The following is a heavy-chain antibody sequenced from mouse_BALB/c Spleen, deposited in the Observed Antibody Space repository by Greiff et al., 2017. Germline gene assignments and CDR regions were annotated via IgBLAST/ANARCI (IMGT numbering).Heavy chain of an antibody. D-gene: IGHD2-14*01. Sequence: EVQLQQSGTVLARPGASVKMSCKASGYSFTSYWMHWVKQRPGQGLEWIGAIYPGNSDTSYNQKFKGKAKLTAVTSASTAYMELSSLTNEDSAVYYGTRLGDYRYGAWFAYWGQGTLVTVSA. J-gene: IGHJ3*01. CDR1: GYSFTSYW. V-gene: IGHV1-5*01. CDR3: TRLGDYRYGAWFAY. CDR2: IYPGNSDT.